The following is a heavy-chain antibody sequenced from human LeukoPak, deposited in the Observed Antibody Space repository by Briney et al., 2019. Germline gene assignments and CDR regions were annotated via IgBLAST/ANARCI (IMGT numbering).Heavy chain of an antibody. CDR3: AKGSADYYDTSGYYLDY. CDR1: GFTFSNSA. CDR2: ISGSGRTT. V-gene: IGHV3-23*01. J-gene: IGHJ4*02. D-gene: IGHD3-22*01. Sequence: GGSLRLSCAGSGFTFSNSAMSWVRQAPGKGLEWVSVISGSGRTTFYADSVKGRFTISRDNSKNTLYLQMNSLAAEDTAVHYCAKGSADYYDTSGYYLDYWGQGTLVTVSS.